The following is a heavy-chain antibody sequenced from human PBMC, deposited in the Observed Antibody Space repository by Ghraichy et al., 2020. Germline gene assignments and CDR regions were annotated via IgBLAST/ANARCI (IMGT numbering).Heavy chain of an antibody. D-gene: IGHD2-8*01. J-gene: IGHJ5*02. CDR2: IYYSGST. Sequence: SETLSLTCTVSGGSISSYYWSWIRQPPGKGLEWIGYIYYSGSTNYNPSLKSRVTISVDTSKNQFSLKLSSVTAADTAVYYCARHTPDTVLRGWFDPWGQGSLVTVSS. CDR3: ARHTPDTVLRGWFDP. CDR1: GGSISSYY. V-gene: IGHV4-59*08.